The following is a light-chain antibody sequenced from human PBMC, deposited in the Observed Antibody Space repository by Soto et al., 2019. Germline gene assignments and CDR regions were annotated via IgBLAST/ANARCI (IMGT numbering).Light chain of an antibody. CDR2: AAS. V-gene: IGKV1-39*01. J-gene: IGKJ4*01. CDR1: QSTSSY. Sequence: DIQMNQSPSSLSASVGDRVTITFRASQSTSSYLNWYQQKPRKAPRLPIYAASTLQSGVPSRFSGTGSGTEFTLTIGSLQPEDSATYYCLQDLHYPLTLGGGTKVEIK. CDR3: LQDLHYPLT.